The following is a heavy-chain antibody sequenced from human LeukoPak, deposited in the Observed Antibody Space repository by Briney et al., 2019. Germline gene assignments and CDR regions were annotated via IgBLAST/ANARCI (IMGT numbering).Heavy chain of an antibody. V-gene: IGHV3-43*01. D-gene: IGHD3-22*01. J-gene: IGHJ4*02. CDR3: ARSWSSGYWFPATASFDY. CDR2: INWDGGST. Sequence: GGSLRLSCAASGFNFEDYTMHWVRQTPGKGLEWVSLINWDGGSTYYADSVKGRFTISRDNAKNSLYLQMNSLRAEDTAVYYCARSWSSGYWFPATASFDYWGQGTLVTVSS. CDR1: GFNFEDYT.